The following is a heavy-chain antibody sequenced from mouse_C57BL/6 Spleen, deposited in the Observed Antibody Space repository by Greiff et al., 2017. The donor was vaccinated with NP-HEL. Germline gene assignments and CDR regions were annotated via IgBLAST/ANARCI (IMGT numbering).Heavy chain of an antibody. CDR1: GYTFTSYW. CDR3: ARASTMIATRGYFDV. CDR2: IDPSDSYT. V-gene: IGHV1-69*01. J-gene: IGHJ1*03. D-gene: IGHD2-4*01. Sequence: QVQLKQPGAELVMPGASVKLSCKASGYTFTSYWMHWVKQRPGQGLEWIGEIDPSDSYTNYNQKFKGKSTLTVDKSSSTAYMQLSSLTSEDSAVYYCARASTMIATRGYFDVWGTGTTVTVSS.